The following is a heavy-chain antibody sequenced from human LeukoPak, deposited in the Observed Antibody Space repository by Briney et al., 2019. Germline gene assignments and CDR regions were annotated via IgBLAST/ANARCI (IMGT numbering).Heavy chain of an antibody. CDR2: IYSKTDGGTT. D-gene: IGHD3-22*01. CDR3: TTYSSGSFGY. V-gene: IGHV3-15*01. Sequence: GGSLRLSCAVSGFTFNNAWMSWVRQAPGKGLEWVGRIYSKTDGGTTDYAAPVKGRFTISGDDSKTMLYLQMNSLKPEDTAVYYCTTYSSGSFGYWGQGTLGTVSS. J-gene: IGHJ4*02. CDR1: GFTFNNAW.